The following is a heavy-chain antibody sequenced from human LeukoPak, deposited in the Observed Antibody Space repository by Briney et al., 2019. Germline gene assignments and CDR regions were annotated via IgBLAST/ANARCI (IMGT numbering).Heavy chain of an antibody. CDR3: AREGGYSGYDSATEWGYFDY. D-gene: IGHD5-12*01. CDR1: GFTFSSYW. Sequence: PGGSLRLSCAASGFTFSSYWMSWVRQAPGKGLEWVANIKQDGSEKYYVDSVKGRFTISRDNAKNSLYLQMNSLRAEDTAVYYCAREGGYSGYDSATEWGYFDYWGQGTLVTVSS. CDR2: IKQDGSEK. V-gene: IGHV3-7*01. J-gene: IGHJ4*02.